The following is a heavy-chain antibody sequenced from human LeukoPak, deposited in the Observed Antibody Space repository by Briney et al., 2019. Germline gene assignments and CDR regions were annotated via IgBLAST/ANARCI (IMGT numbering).Heavy chain of an antibody. CDR3: ARGPLGYCSGGSCLDAFDI. Sequence: LXXTCAVXXXXXXXXXWSXXRXPPGXXLXXXXXXXXSGSTNYNPSLKSRVTISVDTSKNQFSLKLSSVTAADTAVYYCARGPLGYCSGGSCLDAFDIWGQGTMVAVSS. V-gene: IGHV4-34*01. CDR1: XXXXXXXX. J-gene: IGHJ3*02. CDR2: XXXSGST. D-gene: IGHD2-15*01.